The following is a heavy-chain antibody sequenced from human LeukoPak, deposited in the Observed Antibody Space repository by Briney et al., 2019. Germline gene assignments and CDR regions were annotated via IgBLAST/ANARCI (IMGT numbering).Heavy chain of an antibody. Sequence: PSETLSLTCTVSGGSISSYYWSWIRQPPGKGLEWIGYIYYGGSTNSNPSLKSRVTISVDTSKNQFSLKLSSVTAADTAVYYCARRVAVNPRYYFDYWGQGTLVTVSS. CDR1: GGSISSYY. V-gene: IGHV4-59*08. CDR3: ARRVAVNPRYYFDY. D-gene: IGHD4-17*01. CDR2: IYYGGST. J-gene: IGHJ4*02.